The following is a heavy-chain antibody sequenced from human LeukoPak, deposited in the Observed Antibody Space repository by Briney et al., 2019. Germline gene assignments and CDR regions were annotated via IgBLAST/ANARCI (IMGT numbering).Heavy chain of an antibody. Sequence: GGSLRLSCAASGFTLSSYATSWVRQAPGEGLEWVSSISASGADTYYADSVKGRFTISRDASKNTLYLQMNSLRDEDTAVYYCAKQLDSGNYYPTGDDCWGQGTLVTVSS. D-gene: IGHD3-10*01. J-gene: IGHJ4*02. V-gene: IGHV3-23*01. CDR3: AKQLDSGNYYPTGDDC. CDR2: ISASGADT. CDR1: GFTLSSYA.